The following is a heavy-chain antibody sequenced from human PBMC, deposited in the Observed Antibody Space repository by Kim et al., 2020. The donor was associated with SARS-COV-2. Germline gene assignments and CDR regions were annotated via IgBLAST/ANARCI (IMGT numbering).Heavy chain of an antibody. CDR2: TYYRSKWYY. J-gene: IGHJ4*02. CDR1: GDRVSSDSAA. Sequence: SQTLSLTCAISGDRVSSDSAAWHWIRQSPSIGLEWLGRTYYRSKWYYDYAVSVKSRITINPDTSKNQFSLQLNSVTPEDTAVYYCTRDRFGLRGDFDYWGQATLVTVSS. V-gene: IGHV6-1*01. CDR3: TRDRFGLRGDFDY. D-gene: IGHD4-17*01.